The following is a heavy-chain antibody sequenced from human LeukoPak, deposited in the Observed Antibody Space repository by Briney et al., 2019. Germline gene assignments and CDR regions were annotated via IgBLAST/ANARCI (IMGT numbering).Heavy chain of an antibody. D-gene: IGHD3-22*01. J-gene: IGHJ4*02. V-gene: IGHV4-39*01. CDR1: GGPVRSTSDY. Sequence: SETLSLTCSVFGGPVRSTSDYWGWIRQPPGKGLEYIGSIYSSGTTYYNPSLKSRVSMSVDVSNNQFSLKLSSVTAADTAVYYCARHYYDSSGSRRDYYFDYWGPGALVTVSS. CDR3: ARHYYDSSGSRRDYYFDY. CDR2: IYSSGTT.